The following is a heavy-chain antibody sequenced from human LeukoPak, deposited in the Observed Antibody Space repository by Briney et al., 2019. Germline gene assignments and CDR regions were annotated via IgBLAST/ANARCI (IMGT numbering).Heavy chain of an antibody. CDR2: ISGSGGST. V-gene: IGHV3-23*01. Sequence: HPGGSLRLSCAASGFTFSSYAMSWVRQAPGKVLEWVSAISGSGGSTYYADSVKGRFTISRDTSENTLYLQMSSLRAEDTAVYYCAKGYEMSITHALDCWGQGTLVPVSS. CDR1: GFTFSSYA. D-gene: IGHD1-20*01. CDR3: AKGYEMSITHALDC. J-gene: IGHJ4*02.